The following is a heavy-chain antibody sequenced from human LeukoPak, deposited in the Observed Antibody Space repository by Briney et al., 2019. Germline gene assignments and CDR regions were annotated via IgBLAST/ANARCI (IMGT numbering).Heavy chain of an antibody. V-gene: IGHV3-23*01. D-gene: IGHD3-3*01. CDR2: ISGSGGYT. CDR3: AKDPYYDFWSGYYYFDY. Sequence: GESLRLSCAASGLTFSNYAMSWVRQAPGKGLEWVSGISGSGGYTYYADSVKGRFTISRDNSKNTLYLQMNSLRAEDTAIYYCAKDPYYDFWSGYYYFDYWGQGTLVTVSS. CDR1: GLTFSNYA. J-gene: IGHJ4*02.